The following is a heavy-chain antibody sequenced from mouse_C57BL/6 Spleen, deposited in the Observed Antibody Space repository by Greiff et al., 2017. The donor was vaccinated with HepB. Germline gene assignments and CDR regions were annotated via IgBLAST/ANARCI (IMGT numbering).Heavy chain of an antibody. Sequence: QVQLQQPGAELVRPGSSVKLSCKASGYTFTSYWMHWVKQRPIQGLEWIGNIDPSDSETHYNQKFKDKATLTVDKSSNTAYMQLSSLTSEDSAVYYCTRSGSNNVRYYAIDYWGQGTSVTVSS. CDR2: IDPSDSET. V-gene: IGHV1-52*01. CDR3: TRSGSNNVRYYAIDY. CDR1: GYTFTSYW. D-gene: IGHD2-5*01. J-gene: IGHJ4*01.